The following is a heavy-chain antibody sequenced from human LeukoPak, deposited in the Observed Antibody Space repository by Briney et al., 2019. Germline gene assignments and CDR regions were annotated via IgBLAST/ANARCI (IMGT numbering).Heavy chain of an antibody. D-gene: IGHD2-21*01. Sequence: GGFLRLSCAASGFTFSSYWMHWVRQAPGKGLVWVSRINSDGSSTSYADSVKGRFTISRDNAKNTLYLQMNSLRAEDTAVYYCAKGSYCGGDCYTPLYNWFDPWGQGTLVTVSS. CDR2: INSDGSST. CDR1: GFTFSSYW. V-gene: IGHV3-74*01. CDR3: AKGSYCGGDCYTPLYNWFDP. J-gene: IGHJ5*02.